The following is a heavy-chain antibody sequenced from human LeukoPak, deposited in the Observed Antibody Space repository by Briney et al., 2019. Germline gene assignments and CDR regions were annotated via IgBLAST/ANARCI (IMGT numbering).Heavy chain of an antibody. Sequence: SQTLSLTCAISGDSVSSTRATWNWLRQSPSRGLEWLGRTYYRSKWSNDYAVSVESRLAINPDTSKNHFSLQLNFVTPEDAAVYFCARAHDVIFDFWGQGTVVTVSS. D-gene: IGHD3-16*01. CDR3: ARAHDVIFDF. J-gene: IGHJ4*02. V-gene: IGHV6-1*01. CDR2: TYYRSKWSN. CDR1: GDSVSSTRAT.